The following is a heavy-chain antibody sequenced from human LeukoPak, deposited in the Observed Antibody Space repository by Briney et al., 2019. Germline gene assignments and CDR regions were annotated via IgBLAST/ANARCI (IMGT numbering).Heavy chain of an antibody. Sequence: PSETLSLTCAVSGYSISSGYYWGWSRQPPGKVLEWIGSIYHSGSTYYNPSLKSRVTISVDTSKNQFSLKLSSVTAADTAVYYCRYGDTEYFQHWGRGTLVTVSS. D-gene: IGHD4-17*01. CDR1: GYSISSGYY. CDR3: RYGDTEYFQH. J-gene: IGHJ1*01. CDR2: IYHSGST. V-gene: IGHV4-38-2*01.